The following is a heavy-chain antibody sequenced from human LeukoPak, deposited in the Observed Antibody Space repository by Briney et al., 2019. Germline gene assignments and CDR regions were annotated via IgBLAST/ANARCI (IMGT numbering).Heavy chain of an antibody. Sequence: GGSLRLSCAASGFTFSSYAMSWVRQAPGKGLEWVSAIRGSGGSTYYADSVKGRFTISRDNSKNTLYLQMNSLRAEDTAVYYCAKEPITMVRGVAPEYFQHWGQGTLVTVSS. V-gene: IGHV3-23*01. CDR3: AKEPITMVRGVAPEYFQH. J-gene: IGHJ1*01. D-gene: IGHD3-10*01. CDR2: IRGSGGST. CDR1: GFTFSSYA.